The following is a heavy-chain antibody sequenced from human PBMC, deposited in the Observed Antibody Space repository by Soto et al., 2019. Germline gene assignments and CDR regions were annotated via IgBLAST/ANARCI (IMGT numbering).Heavy chain of an antibody. D-gene: IGHD3-22*01. CDR3: ARDSVAVSFYFYLYYHDVLSV. Sequence: AAVKASCKASGYTYTSYGISWVRQAPGQGLEWMGWISAYNGNTNYAQKLQGRVTMTTDTSTSTAYMELRSLRSDDTAVYYCARDSVAVSFYFYLYYHDVLSVRGQGTTVIGS. V-gene: IGHV1-18*01. J-gene: IGHJ6*02. CDR1: GYTYTSYG. CDR2: ISAYNGNT.